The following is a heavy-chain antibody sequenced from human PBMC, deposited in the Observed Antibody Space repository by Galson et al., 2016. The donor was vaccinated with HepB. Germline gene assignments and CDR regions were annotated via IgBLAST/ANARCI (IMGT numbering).Heavy chain of an antibody. Sequence: LVKPTQTLTLTCTFSGFSLSTSGMCVSWIRQPPGKALEWLARIDWDDDKYYSTSLKSRPTISKDTSENQVVLTMSNMDPMDTATYYCARIEGRMGFGEAYFYSGMDVWGQGTTVTVSS. CDR1: GFSLSTSGMC. D-gene: IGHD3-10*01. CDR2: IDWDDDK. V-gene: IGHV2-70*11. J-gene: IGHJ6*02. CDR3: ARIEGRMGFGEAYFYSGMDV.